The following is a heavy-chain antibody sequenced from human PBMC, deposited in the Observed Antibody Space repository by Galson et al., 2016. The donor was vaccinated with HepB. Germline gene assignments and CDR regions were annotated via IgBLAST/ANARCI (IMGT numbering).Heavy chain of an antibody. D-gene: IGHD1-1*01. J-gene: IGHJ4*02. CDR1: GGSISRYF. CDR2: IYYSGST. CDR3: ARDRSGTTGDLGY. Sequence: SETLSLTCTVSGGSISRYFWSWIRQPPGKRLEWIGYIYYSGSTSYNPSLQSRVTISVDTSKNQFSLKLTSVTAADTAVYYCARDRSGTTGDLGYWGQGTLVTVSS. V-gene: IGHV4-59*01.